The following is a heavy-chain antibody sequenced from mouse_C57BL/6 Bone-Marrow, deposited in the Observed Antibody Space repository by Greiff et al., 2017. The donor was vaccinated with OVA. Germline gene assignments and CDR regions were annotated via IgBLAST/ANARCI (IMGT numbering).Heavy chain of an antibody. CDR2: ISSGSSTI. V-gene: IGHV5-17*01. CDR3: ARGKGIITTVVAPYAMDY. J-gene: IGHJ4*01. Sequence: EVKLVESGGGLVKPGGSLKLSCAASGFTFSDYGMHWVRQAPETGLEWVAYISSGSSTIYYADTVKGRFTISRDNAKNTLFLQMTSLRSEDTAMYYCARGKGIITTVVAPYAMDYWGQGTSVTVSS. CDR1: GFTFSDYG. D-gene: IGHD1-1*01.